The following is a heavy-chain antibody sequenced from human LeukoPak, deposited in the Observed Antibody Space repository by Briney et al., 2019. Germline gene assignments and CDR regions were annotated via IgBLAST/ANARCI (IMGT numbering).Heavy chain of an antibody. V-gene: IGHV3-7*01. CDR2: IKQDGNEK. Sequence: GGSLRLSCAASGFTFDSYGMNWVRQAPGKGLEWVANIKQDGNEKYYVDSVKGRFTISRDNAKNSLDLQMNSLRAEDTAVYYCARDTLGEGEDANYAVYYFDYWGQGTPVTVSS. J-gene: IGHJ4*02. CDR1: GFTFDSYG. D-gene: IGHD4/OR15-4a*01. CDR3: ARDTLGEGEDANYAVYYFDY.